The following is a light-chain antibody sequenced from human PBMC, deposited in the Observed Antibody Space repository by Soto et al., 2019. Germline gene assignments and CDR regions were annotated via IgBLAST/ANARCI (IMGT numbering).Light chain of an antibody. CDR1: SSDIGGYNY. CDR3: SSYTGASALYV. CDR2: NVA. J-gene: IGLJ1*01. Sequence: QSVLTQPASVSGSHGQSITISCTGTSSDIGGYNYVAWYQQHLGKAPKLIIYNVAVRPSGVSNRFSGSKSGNTASLAISGLQPEDEAHYYCSSYTGASALYVFGTGTKVTVL. V-gene: IGLV2-14*03.